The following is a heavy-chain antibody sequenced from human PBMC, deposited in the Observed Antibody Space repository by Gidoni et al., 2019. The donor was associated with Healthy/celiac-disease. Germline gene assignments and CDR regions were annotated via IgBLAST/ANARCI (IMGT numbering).Heavy chain of an antibody. CDR3: TSPYSSGLDY. Sequence: EVQLVESGGGLVQPGGSLKLSGAAPWFPFSGSAMHWVRQASGEGLEWVGRIRSKANSYATAYAASVKGRFTISRDDSKNTAYLQMNSLKTEDTAVYYCTSPYSSGLDYWGQGTLVTVSS. V-gene: IGHV3-73*02. J-gene: IGHJ4*02. CDR1: WFPFSGSA. CDR2: IRSKANSYAT. D-gene: IGHD6-19*01.